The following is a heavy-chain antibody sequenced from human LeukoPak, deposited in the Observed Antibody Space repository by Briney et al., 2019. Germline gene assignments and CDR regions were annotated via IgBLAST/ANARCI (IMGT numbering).Heavy chain of an antibody. CDR3: ARDRTYSSSWYVPYYYYGMDV. J-gene: IGHJ6*02. D-gene: IGHD6-13*01. V-gene: IGHV1-69*13. CDR1: GGTFSSYA. Sequence: GASVKVSCKASGGTFSSYAISWVRQDPGQGLEWMGGIIPIFGTANYAQKFQGRVTITADESTSTAYMELSSLRSEDTAVYYCARDRTYSSSWYVPYYYYGMDVWGQGTTVTVSS. CDR2: IIPIFGTA.